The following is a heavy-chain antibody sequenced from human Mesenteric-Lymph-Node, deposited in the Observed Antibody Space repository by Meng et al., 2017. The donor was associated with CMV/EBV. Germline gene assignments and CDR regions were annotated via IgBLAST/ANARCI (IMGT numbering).Heavy chain of an antibody. J-gene: IGHJ4*02. CDR3: ARHQRWLKSEGGFNY. D-gene: IGHD4-23*01. V-gene: IGHV4-34*01. Sequence: FKPAVTLSLPCAAFVGSFRGYSWGWSRQPPGKGLDWIGESNHIGSTNYTPSLKSRFTISVDTSKNQFSLKLSSVTAADTAVYYCARHQRWLKSEGGFNYWGQGTLVTVSS. CDR1: VGSFRGYS. CDR2: SNHIGST.